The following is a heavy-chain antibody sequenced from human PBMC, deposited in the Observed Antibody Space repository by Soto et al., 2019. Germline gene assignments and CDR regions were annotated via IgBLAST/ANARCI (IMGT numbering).Heavy chain of an antibody. D-gene: IGHD6-6*01. Sequence: SETLSLTCTVSGGSISSCYWSWIRKPPGKGLEWIGYIYYSGSTYYNPSLKSRVTISVDTSKNQFSLKLSSVTAADTAVYYCARAQLVPVVWFDPWGQGTLVTVSS. J-gene: IGHJ5*02. V-gene: IGHV4-59*08. CDR1: GGSISSCY. CDR2: IYYSGST. CDR3: ARAQLVPVVWFDP.